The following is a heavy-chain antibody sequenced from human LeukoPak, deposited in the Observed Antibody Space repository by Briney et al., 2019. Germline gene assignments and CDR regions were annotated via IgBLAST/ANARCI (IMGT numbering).Heavy chain of an antibody. CDR2: INHSGST. CDR1: GGSFSDYY. D-gene: IGHD3-22*01. Sequence: PSETLSLTCAVYGGSFSDYYWSWIRQPPGKGLEWIGEINHSGSTNYKVSLKSRVTISADTSKNQFSLKLSSVTAADTAFYYCARGDYDSSGPKDAFDIWGQGTMVTVSS. V-gene: IGHV4-34*01. CDR3: ARGDYDSSGPKDAFDI. J-gene: IGHJ3*02.